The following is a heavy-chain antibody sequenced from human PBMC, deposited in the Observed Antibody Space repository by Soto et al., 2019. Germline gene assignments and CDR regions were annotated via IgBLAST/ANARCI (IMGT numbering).Heavy chain of an antibody. J-gene: IGHJ6*02. CDR2: ISSSSSYI. Sequence: GGSLRLFCAASGFTFSSYSMNWVRQAPGKGLEWVSSISSSSSYIYYADSVKGRFTISRDNAKNSLYLQMNSLRAEDTAVYYCARDLLVGARFLYYYYYGMDVWGQGTTVTVSS. V-gene: IGHV3-21*01. CDR1: GFTFSSYS. CDR3: ARDLLVGARFLYYYYYGMDV. D-gene: IGHD3-3*01.